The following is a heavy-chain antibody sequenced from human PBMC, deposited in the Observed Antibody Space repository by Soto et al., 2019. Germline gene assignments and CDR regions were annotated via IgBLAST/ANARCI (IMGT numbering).Heavy chain of an antibody. CDR2: IYYSGST. CDR3: ARGAYSSSSSYFDY. D-gene: IGHD6-6*01. J-gene: IGHJ4*02. Sequence: SETLSLTCTVSGGSVSSGDYYWSWIRQPPGKGLEWIGYIYYSGSTYYNPSLESRVTISVDTSKNQFSLKLSSVTAADTAVYYCARGAYSSSSSYFDYWGQGTLVTVSS. CDR1: GGSVSSGDYY. V-gene: IGHV4-30-4*01.